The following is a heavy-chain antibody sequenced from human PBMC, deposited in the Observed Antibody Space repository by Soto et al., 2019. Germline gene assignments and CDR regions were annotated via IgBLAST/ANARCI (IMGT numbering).Heavy chain of an antibody. V-gene: IGHV3-66*01. J-gene: IGHJ4*02. CDR1: GFTVSTKY. CDR3: ARDPWAADY. Sequence: EVQLVESGGGLVQPGGSLRLSCAASGFTVSTKYMSWVRQAPGKGLEWVSVIYSGGSTFYADSVRGRFTISRDNSENTVNLQMNSLRAEDKAVYDCARDPWAADYWGQGTLFTVSS. D-gene: IGHD3-16*01. CDR2: IYSGGST.